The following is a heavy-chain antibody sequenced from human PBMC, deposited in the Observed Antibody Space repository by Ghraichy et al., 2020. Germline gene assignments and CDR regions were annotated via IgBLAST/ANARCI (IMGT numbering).Heavy chain of an antibody. CDR2: ISSSSSYL. D-gene: IGHD3-10*01. J-gene: IGHJ4*02. Sequence: GGSLRLSCAASGFTFSSYSMNWVRQAPGKGLEWVSSISSSSSYLYYADSVKGRFTISRDNAKNSLYLQMNSLRAEDTAVYYCARDGMVRGVILDYWGQGTLVTVSS. CDR1: GFTFSSYS. CDR3: ARDGMVRGVILDY. V-gene: IGHV3-21*01.